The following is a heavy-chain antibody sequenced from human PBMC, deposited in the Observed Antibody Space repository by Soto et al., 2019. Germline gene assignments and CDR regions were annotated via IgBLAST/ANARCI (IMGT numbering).Heavy chain of an antibody. CDR3: SHLIAAAGNTYDY. J-gene: IGHJ4*02. D-gene: IGHD6-13*01. CDR1: GFTFSGSA. Sequence: GGSLRLSCAASGFTFSGSAMHWVRQASGKGLEWVGRIRSKANSYATAYAASVKGRFTISRDDSKNTAYLQMNSLKTEDTAVYYCSHLIAAAGNTYDYWGQGTLVTVSS. CDR2: IRSKANSYAT. V-gene: IGHV3-73*01.